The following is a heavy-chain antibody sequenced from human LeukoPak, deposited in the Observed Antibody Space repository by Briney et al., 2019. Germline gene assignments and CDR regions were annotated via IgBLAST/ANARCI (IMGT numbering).Heavy chain of an antibody. CDR1: GGSISSSSYY. Sequence: SETLSLTCTVSGGSISSSSYYWGWIRQPPGKGLEWIGSIYYSGSTYYNPSLKSRVTISVDTSKNQFSLKLSSVTAADTAVYYCARGRRSSWYNIYYYYYMDVWGKGTTVTVSS. D-gene: IGHD6-13*01. CDR3: ARGRRSSWYNIYYYYYMDV. CDR2: IYYSGST. J-gene: IGHJ6*03. V-gene: IGHV4-39*01.